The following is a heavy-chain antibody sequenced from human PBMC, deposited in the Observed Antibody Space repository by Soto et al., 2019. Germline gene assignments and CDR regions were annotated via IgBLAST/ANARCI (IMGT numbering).Heavy chain of an antibody. Sequence: QDQLVQAGVEVKKPGASVKVSCKASGYSFTNYGITWVRQAPGHGFEWMGWISAYNGNTNYAQKFQGRVTLTTDASTSTAYLELRSLRSDDTAVYYCARDRGVAPPVAGNTHYYYYMDVWRKGTTVTVSS. CDR1: GYSFTNYG. CDR3: ARDRGVAPPVAGNTHYYYYMDV. CDR2: ISAYNGNT. J-gene: IGHJ6*03. D-gene: IGHD6-19*01. V-gene: IGHV1-18*01.